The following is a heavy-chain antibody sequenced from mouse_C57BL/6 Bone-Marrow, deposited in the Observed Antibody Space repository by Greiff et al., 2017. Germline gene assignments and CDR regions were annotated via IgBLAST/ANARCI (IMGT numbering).Heavy chain of an antibody. CDR1: GFSFNTYA. CDR2: IRSKSNNYAT. Sequence: EVQRVESGGGLVQPKGSLKLSCAASGFSFNTYAMNWVRQAPGKGLEWVDRIRSKSNNYATYYADSVKDRFTISRDDSESMLYLQMNNLKTEDTAMYYCVRSDGYYRWYFEVWGTGTTVTVSS. CDR3: VRSDGYYRWYFEV. D-gene: IGHD2-3*01. V-gene: IGHV10-1*01. J-gene: IGHJ1*03.